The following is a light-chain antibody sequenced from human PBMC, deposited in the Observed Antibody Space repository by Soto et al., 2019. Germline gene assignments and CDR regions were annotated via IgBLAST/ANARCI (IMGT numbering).Light chain of an antibody. CDR1: QSVSSY. J-gene: IGKJ2*01. CDR2: DAS. CDR3: QQRSNWPPYT. V-gene: IGKV3-11*01. Sequence: EIVLTQSPATLPLSPGERATLSCRASQSVSSYLAWYQQKPGQGPRLLIYDASNRATGIPARFSGSGSGTDFTLTIISLEPEDIAVYYCQQRSNWPPYTFGQGTKLEI.